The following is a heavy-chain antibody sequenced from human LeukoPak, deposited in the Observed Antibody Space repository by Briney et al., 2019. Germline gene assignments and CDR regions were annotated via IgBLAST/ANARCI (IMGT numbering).Heavy chain of an antibody. CDR3: AKDGEKNYYGSGPSGYYYGMDV. V-gene: IGHV3-30*18. Sequence: GGSLRLSCAASGFTFSSYGMHWVRQAPGKGLEWVAVISYDGSNKYYADSVKGRFTISRDNSKNTLYLQMNSLRAEDTAVYYCAKDGEKNYYGSGPSGYYYGMDVWGQGTTVTVSS. CDR1: GFTFSSYG. J-gene: IGHJ6*02. CDR2: ISYDGSNK. D-gene: IGHD3-10*01.